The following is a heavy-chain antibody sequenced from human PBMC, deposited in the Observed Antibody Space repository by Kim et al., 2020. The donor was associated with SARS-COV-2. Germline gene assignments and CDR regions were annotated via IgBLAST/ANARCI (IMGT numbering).Heavy chain of an antibody. D-gene: IGHD3-10*01. CDR2: IYYTGST. Sequence: SETLSLTCTVSGGSVSTYYWHWIRQPPGKGLEWIGYIYYTGSTKYNPSLKSPVTISVDTSKNQFSLKLSSVTAADTAVYSCAKAGVWFGEMYFGNWGQGT. J-gene: IGHJ4*02. CDR1: GGSVSTYY. V-gene: IGHV4-59*02. CDR3: AKAGVWFGEMYFGN.